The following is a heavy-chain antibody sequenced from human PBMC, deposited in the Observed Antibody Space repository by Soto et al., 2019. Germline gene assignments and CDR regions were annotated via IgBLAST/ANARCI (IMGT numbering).Heavy chain of an antibody. CDR1: GFTFTNYF. V-gene: IGHV1-46*01. CDR2: ISPYDGST. CDR3: ARGDGRGSSGFYYYYSMDV. Sequence: QVQLVQSGAEVKKPGASVKVSCKASGFTFTNYFFHWVRQAPRQGLEWMGIISPYDGSTNYVQRLQGRVTMTSDKSTSTVYMELSSLRSEDTAVYYCARGDGRGSSGFYYYYSMDVWGHGTPVTVSS. J-gene: IGHJ6*02. D-gene: IGHD6-25*01.